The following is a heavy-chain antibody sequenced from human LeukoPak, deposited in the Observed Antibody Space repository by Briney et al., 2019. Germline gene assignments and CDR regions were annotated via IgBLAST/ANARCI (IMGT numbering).Heavy chain of an antibody. CDR2: INPSGGST. Sequence: ASVKVSCKASGYTFTSYYMNWVRQAPGQGLEWMGIINPSGGSTSYAQKFQGRVTMTRDTSTSTVYMELSSLRSEDTAVYYCARGLPFGELEVDYYYGMDVWGQGTTVTVSS. V-gene: IGHV1-46*01. J-gene: IGHJ6*02. D-gene: IGHD3-10*01. CDR1: GYTFTSYY. CDR3: ARGLPFGELEVDYYYGMDV.